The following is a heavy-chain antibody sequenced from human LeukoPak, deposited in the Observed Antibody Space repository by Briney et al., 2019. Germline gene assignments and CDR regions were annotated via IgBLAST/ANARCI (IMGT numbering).Heavy chain of an antibody. CDR1: GGSISSGDYY. Sequence: SETLSLTCTVSGGSISSGDYYWSWIRQPPGKGPEWIGYIYYSGSTYYNPSLKSRVTISVDTSKNQFSLKLSSVTAADTAVYYCARDLGIAATTDYWGQGTLVTVSS. V-gene: IGHV4-30-4*01. J-gene: IGHJ4*02. CDR3: ARDLGIAATTDY. D-gene: IGHD6-13*01. CDR2: IYYSGST.